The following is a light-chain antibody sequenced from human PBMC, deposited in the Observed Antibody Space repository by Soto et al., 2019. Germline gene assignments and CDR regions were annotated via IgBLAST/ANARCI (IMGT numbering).Light chain of an antibody. CDR3: QKYSSVPV. CDR1: QDIRNF. Sequence: DIQMTQSPTSLSASVGDRVTSRACQDIRNFVAWYQQKPGKAPKLLIYAASTLQSGVPSRFSGSGSGTDFTLTINSLQPEDVATYSCQKYSSVPVFGPGTKVEIK. CDR2: AAS. J-gene: IGKJ3*01. V-gene: IGKV1-27*01.